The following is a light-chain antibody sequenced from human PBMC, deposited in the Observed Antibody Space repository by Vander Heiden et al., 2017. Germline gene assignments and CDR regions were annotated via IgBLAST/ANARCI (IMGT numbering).Light chain of an antibody. Sequence: DIVMTQSPDSLAVSLGERATINCKSSQSVFYSFNNENYLAWYQQKPGQPPKLVIYRASTRESGVPDRFIGSGSGTDFTLTISSLQAEDVAVYYCQQDDSTPQTFGQGTKVEI. CDR3: QQDDSTPQT. CDR2: RAS. J-gene: IGKJ1*01. CDR1: QSVFYSFNNENY. V-gene: IGKV4-1*01.